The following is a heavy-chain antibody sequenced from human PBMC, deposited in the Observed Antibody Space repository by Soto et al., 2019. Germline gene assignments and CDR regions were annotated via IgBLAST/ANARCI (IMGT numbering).Heavy chain of an antibody. D-gene: IGHD1-26*01. V-gene: IGHV4-39*01. Sequence: QLHLRESGPGLVKPSETLSLTCTVSGGSITSSSYYWGWIRQPPGKGLEWIGSIYYSGSTYYNPSLKRRVTISVDTSKNQFSLNLSSVTAADTAVYYCATQEVGGSYVYTFDPWGQGTLVTVSS. J-gene: IGHJ5*02. CDR3: ATQEVGGSYVYTFDP. CDR1: GGSITSSSYY. CDR2: IYYSGST.